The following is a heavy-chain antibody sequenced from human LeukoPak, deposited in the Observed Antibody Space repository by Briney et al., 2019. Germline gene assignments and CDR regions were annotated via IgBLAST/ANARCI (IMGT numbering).Heavy chain of an antibody. Sequence: ASVKVSCKASGYTFTSYGISWVRQAPGQGLEWMGWISAYNGNTNYAQKLQGRVTMTTDTSTSTAYMELRSLRSDDTAVYYCARYIPWTSLNGWYYFDYWGQGTLVTVSS. CDR2: ISAYNGNT. CDR1: GYTFTSYG. J-gene: IGHJ4*02. V-gene: IGHV1-18*01. D-gene: IGHD2-15*01. CDR3: ARYIPWTSLNGWYYFDY.